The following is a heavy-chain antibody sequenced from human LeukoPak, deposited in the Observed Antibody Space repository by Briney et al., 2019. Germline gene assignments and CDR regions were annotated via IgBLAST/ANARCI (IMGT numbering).Heavy chain of an antibody. J-gene: IGHJ4*02. V-gene: IGHV1-3*01. CDR2: INAGNGNT. D-gene: IGHD3-10*01. Sequence: ASVKVSCKASGYTLTSYAMHWVRQAPGQRLEWMGWINAGNGNTKYSQKFQGRVTMTRDTSTSTVYMELSSLRSEDTAVYYCARDDRPRITMVRGVLGYWGQGTLVTVSS. CDR3: ARDDRPRITMVRGVLGY. CDR1: GYTLTSYA.